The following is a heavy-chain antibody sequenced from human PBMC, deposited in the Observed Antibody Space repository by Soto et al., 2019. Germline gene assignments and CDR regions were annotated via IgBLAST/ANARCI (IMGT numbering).Heavy chain of an antibody. Sequence: ASVKVSCKVSGYTLTELSMHWVRQAPGKGPEWMGGFDPEDGETIYAQKFQGRVTMTEDTSTDTAYMELSSLRSEDTAVYYCATSLLPALSSSLHYWGQGTLVTVSS. CDR2: FDPEDGET. D-gene: IGHD6-13*01. V-gene: IGHV1-24*01. CDR3: ATSLLPALSSSLHY. CDR1: GYTLTELS. J-gene: IGHJ4*02.